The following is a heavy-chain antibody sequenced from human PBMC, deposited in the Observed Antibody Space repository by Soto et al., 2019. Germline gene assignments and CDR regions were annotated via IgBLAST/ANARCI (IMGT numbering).Heavy chain of an antibody. CDR3: ATDIGSGWTKNWFDP. V-gene: IGHV3-23*01. CDR2: ISGSGGST. Sequence: PGGSLRLSCAASGFTFSSYAMSWVRQAPGKGLEWVSAISGSGGSTYYADSVKGRFTISRDNSKNTLYLQMNSLRAEDTAVYYYATDIGSGWTKNWFDPWGQGTLVTVSS. CDR1: GFTFSSYA. J-gene: IGHJ5*02. D-gene: IGHD6-19*01.